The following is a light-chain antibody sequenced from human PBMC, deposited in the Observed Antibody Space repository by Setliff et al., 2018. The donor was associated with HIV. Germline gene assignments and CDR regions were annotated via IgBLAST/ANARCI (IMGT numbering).Light chain of an antibody. CDR3: SSSTSSSTYV. CDR2: EVT. Sequence: QSALTQPASVSGSPGQSITISCTGTSRDVGGGQNYVSWYQQYPGQAPKLMIYEVTKRPAGVSDRFSGSKSGNTASLIISGLQTEDEAEYYCSSSTSSSTYVFGIGTKSPS. J-gene: IGLJ1*01. CDR1: SRDVGGGQNY. V-gene: IGLV2-14*01.